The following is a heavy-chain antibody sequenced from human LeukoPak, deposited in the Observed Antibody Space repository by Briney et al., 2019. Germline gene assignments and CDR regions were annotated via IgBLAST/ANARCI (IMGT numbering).Heavy chain of an antibody. J-gene: IGHJ4*02. CDR1: GGSISSGSYY. Sequence: PSETLSLTCTVSGGSISSGSYYWSWIRQPAGKGLEWIGRIYTSGSTNYNPSLKSRVTISVDTSKNQFSLKLSSVTAADTAVYYCARVAGGMWEPTDYWGQGTLVTVSS. V-gene: IGHV4-61*02. D-gene: IGHD1-26*01. CDR2: IYTSGST. CDR3: ARVAGGMWEPTDY.